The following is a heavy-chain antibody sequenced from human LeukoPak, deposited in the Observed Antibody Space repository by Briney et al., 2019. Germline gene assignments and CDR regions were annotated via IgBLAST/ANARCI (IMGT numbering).Heavy chain of an antibody. Sequence: GGSLRLSCAASGFTFRQYSMNWVRQAPGKGLEWVAVIGYDGSNKYDADSVKGRFTISRDNSKNMMYLQMNSLRAEDTAVYYCGRRFGYAFDIWGQGTMVTVSS. CDR3: GRRFGYAFDI. CDR2: IGYDGSNK. CDR1: GFTFRQYS. D-gene: IGHD6-25*01. V-gene: IGHV3-33*01. J-gene: IGHJ3*02.